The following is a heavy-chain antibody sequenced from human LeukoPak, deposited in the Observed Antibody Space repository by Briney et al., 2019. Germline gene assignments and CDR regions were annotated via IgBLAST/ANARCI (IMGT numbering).Heavy chain of an antibody. Sequence: SETLSLTCTVSSGSITGYYWTWIRQPAGRGLEWIGRISSGGSTNYNPPLKSRVTMSVDTSKNQFSLKLSSVTAADTAVYYCATGRDADSARGYYDMDVWGQGTTVTVSS. CDR1: SGSITGYY. J-gene: IGHJ6*02. V-gene: IGHV4-4*07. D-gene: IGHD5-24*01. CDR3: ATGRDADSARGYYDMDV. CDR2: ISSGGST.